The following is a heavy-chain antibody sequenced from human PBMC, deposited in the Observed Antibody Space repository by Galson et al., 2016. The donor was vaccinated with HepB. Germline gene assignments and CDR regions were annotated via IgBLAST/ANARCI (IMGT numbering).Heavy chain of an antibody. CDR2: VSGSGGST. CDR3: AKDVSYSDYGPYHYFYGLDV. V-gene: IGHV3-23*01. CDR1: GLTFSSYA. J-gene: IGHJ6*04. D-gene: IGHD4-17*01. Sequence: SLRLSCAASGLTFSSYAMNWVRQAPGEGLEWASSVSGSGGSTYYSDSVKGRFTISRDNSKNRLYLQMNSQRAEATAIYYCAKDVSYSDYGPYHYFYGLDVWGKGTTVTVSS.